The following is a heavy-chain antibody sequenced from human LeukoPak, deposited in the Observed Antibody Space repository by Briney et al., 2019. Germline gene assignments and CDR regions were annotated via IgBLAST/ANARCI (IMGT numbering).Heavy chain of an antibody. Sequence: GGSLRLSCAASGFTVSSNYMSWVRQAPGKGLEWVSVIYSGGSTYYADSVKGRFTISRDNSKNTLYLQMNSLRAEDTAVYYCARDLSGATIPGADYWGQGTLVTVSS. CDR2: IYSGGST. D-gene: IGHD5-24*01. CDR1: GFTVSSNY. CDR3: ARDLSGATIPGADY. J-gene: IGHJ4*02. V-gene: IGHV3-53*05.